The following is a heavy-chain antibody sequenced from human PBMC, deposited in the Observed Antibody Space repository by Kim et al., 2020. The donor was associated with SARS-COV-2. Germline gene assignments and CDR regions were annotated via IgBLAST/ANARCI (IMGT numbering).Heavy chain of an antibody. CDR2: IYPGDSDT. CDR3: ARHSGYRCSSTSCYGGFDP. CDR1: GYSFTSYW. V-gene: IGHV5-51*01. J-gene: IGHJ5*02. D-gene: IGHD2-2*01. Sequence: GESLKISCKGSGYSFTSYWIGWVRQMPGKGLEWMGIIYPGDSDTRYRPSFQGQVTISADKSISTAYLQWSSLKASDTAMYYCARHSGYRCSSTSCYGGFDPWGQGTLVTVSS.